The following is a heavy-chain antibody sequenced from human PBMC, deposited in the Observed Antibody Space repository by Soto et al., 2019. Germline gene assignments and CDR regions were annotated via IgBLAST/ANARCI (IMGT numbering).Heavy chain of an antibody. J-gene: IGHJ5*02. CDR2: IYWDDDK. Sequence: QITLKESGPTLVKPTQILTLTCTFSGFSLSTSGVGVGWIRQPPGKALEWLALIYWDDDKRYSPSLKSRLTITKDTSKNQVVLTMTNMDPVDTATYYGAHTLIIAAGLNWFDPWGQGTLVTVSS. V-gene: IGHV2-5*02. CDR3: AHTLIIAAGLNWFDP. D-gene: IGHD6-13*01. CDR1: GFSLSTSGVG.